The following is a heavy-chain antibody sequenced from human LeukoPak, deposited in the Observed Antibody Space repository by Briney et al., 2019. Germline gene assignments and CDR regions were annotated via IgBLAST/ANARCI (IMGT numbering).Heavy chain of an antibody. V-gene: IGHV1-46*01. D-gene: IGHD6-13*01. J-gene: IGHJ4*02. CDR3: ARETGYSSSWYDY. CDR2: INPSGGST. CDR1: GGTFSSYA. Sequence: ASVKVSCKASGGTFSSYAISWVRQAPGQGLEWMGIINPSGGSTSYAQKFQGRVTMTRDMSTSTVYMELSSLRSEDTAVYYCARETGYSSSWYDYWGQGTLVTVSS.